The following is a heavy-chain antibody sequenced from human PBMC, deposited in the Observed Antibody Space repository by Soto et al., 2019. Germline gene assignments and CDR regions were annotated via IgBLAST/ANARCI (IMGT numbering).Heavy chain of an antibody. CDR1: GFTFSSYA. D-gene: IGHD6-13*01. Sequence: GGSLRLSCSASGFTFSSYAMHSVRQAPGKGLEYVSAISSNGGSTYYADSVKGRFTISRDNSKNTLYLQMSSLRAEDTAVYYCVKDLAAAGTAFDIWGQGTMVTVSS. CDR3: VKDLAAAGTAFDI. CDR2: ISSNGGST. J-gene: IGHJ3*02. V-gene: IGHV3-64D*09.